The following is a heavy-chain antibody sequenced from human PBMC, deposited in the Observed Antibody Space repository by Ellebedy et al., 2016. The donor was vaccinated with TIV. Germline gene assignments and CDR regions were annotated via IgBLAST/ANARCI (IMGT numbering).Heavy chain of an antibody. CDR1: GFTISNNY. J-gene: IGHJ4*02. Sequence: GGSLRLXXAASGFTISNNYMSWVRQAPGKGLEWVAILHSGGTTFYADSVKGRFTISRDSSKNTLYLQMSSLRVEDTAVYYCARAPTVTSVFDCWGQGTLVTVSS. CDR3: ARAPTVTSVFDC. CDR2: LHSGGTT. D-gene: IGHD4-17*01. V-gene: IGHV3-53*01.